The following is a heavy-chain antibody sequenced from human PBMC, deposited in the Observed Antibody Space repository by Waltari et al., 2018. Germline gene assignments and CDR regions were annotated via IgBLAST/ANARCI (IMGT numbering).Heavy chain of an antibody. D-gene: IGHD3-3*02. CDR2: IDYSGST. CDR1: GGSISTYY. V-gene: IGHV4-59*01. J-gene: IGHJ6*03. CDR3: ARGSFGVVIRSVYYYMDV. Sequence: QVQLQESGPGLVKPSETLSLTCTVSGGSISTYYWTGIRQPPGKGLEWIGYIDYSGSTNYNPSLKSRLTMSVDTSKNQFSLRLSSVTAADTAVYYCARGSFGVVIRSVYYYMDVWGKGTTVTVSS.